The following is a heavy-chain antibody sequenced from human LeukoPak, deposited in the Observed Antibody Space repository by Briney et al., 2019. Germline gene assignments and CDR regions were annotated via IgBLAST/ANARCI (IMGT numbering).Heavy chain of an antibody. CDR1: GFTFSSYS. J-gene: IGHJ4*02. V-gene: IGHV3-21*01. CDR3: ARSRRRDYYGAGKFAFDY. Sequence: GGSLRLSCAASGFTFSSYSMNWVRQAPGKGLEWVSVISSSSAFIYYADSVKGRFTISRDNAKNTLYLQMNSLRAEETAVYYCARSRRRDYYGAGKFAFDYGGQGTLVTVSS. CDR2: ISSSSAFI. D-gene: IGHD3-10*01.